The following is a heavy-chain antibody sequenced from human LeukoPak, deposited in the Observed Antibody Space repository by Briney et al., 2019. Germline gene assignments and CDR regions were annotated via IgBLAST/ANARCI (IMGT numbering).Heavy chain of an antibody. CDR1: GYTFTDYD. J-gene: IGHJ4*02. V-gene: IGHV1-8*01. Sequence: ASVKVSCKTSGYTFTDYDMNRVRQATGQGLEWMGWMNANSGNTGYAQKFQGRVTMTRNTSITTAYMELSNLRSEDTAVYYCTKGIAIPHWGQGTLVTVSS. D-gene: IGHD2-21*01. CDR3: TKGIAIPH. CDR2: MNANSGNT.